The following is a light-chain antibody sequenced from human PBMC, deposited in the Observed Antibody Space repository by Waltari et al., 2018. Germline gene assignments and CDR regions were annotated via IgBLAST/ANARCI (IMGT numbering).Light chain of an antibody. Sequence: QSALTQPPSASGSPGQSVTISCTGTSSDVGGYNYVSWYQQYPGKAPKLIVYEVSKRPPGVPDRCSGSKSGHTASLTVSGLQAEDEADYYCSSFAGSNTVKFGGGTKLTVL. CDR3: SSFAGSNTVK. CDR2: EVS. J-gene: IGLJ2*01. CDR1: SSDVGGYNY. V-gene: IGLV2-8*01.